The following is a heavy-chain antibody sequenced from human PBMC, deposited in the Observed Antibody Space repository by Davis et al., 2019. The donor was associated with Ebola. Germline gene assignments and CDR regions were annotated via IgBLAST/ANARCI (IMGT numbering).Heavy chain of an antibody. CDR2: IIPIFGTA. CDR1: GGTFSSYA. CDR3: ARGGITMTVVPRDYYYGMDV. J-gene: IGHJ6*02. Sequence: AASVKVSCKASGGTFSSYAISWVRQASGQGLEWMGGIIPIFGTANYAQKFQGRVAITADESTSTAYMELSSLRSEDTAVYYCARGGITMTVVPRDYYYGMDVWGQGTTVTVSS. V-gene: IGHV1-69*13. D-gene: IGHD3-22*01.